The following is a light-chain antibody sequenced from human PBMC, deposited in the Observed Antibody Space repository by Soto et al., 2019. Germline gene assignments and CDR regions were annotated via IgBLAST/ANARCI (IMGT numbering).Light chain of an antibody. CDR3: QQGHSNPIT. CDR2: AAS. J-gene: IGKJ5*01. Sequence: DIQMTQSPSSLSASVGDRVTITCRTSETISTYVNWYQKTPGKAPKLLIYAASSLQSGVPSRFSGSGSGTDFTITISSLQPEDFATYYCQQGHSNPITLGQGTRLEIK. CDR1: ETISTY. V-gene: IGKV1-39*01.